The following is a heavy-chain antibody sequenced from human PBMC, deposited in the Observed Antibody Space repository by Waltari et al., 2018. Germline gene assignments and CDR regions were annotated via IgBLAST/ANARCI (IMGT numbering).Heavy chain of an antibody. CDR2: IIPKFGTAP. J-gene: IGHJ5*02. D-gene: IGHD3-16*01. V-gene: IGHV1-69*12. Sequence: QVQLVQSGAEVKKPGSSVKVSCKASGGTFGSYAITWVQQAPGEGLEGMGGIIPKFGTAPNYAQKFQGRLTVTADESTATVYMDLSSLRSDDTAVYYCARRQLGGPFDPWGQGTLVSVSS. CDR1: GGTFGSYA. CDR3: ARRQLGGPFDP.